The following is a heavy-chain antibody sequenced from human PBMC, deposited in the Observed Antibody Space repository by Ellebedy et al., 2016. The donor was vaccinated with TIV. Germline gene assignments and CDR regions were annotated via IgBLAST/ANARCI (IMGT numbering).Heavy chain of an antibody. CDR2: IYDSGTT. D-gene: IGHD6-13*01. V-gene: IGHV4-59*08. CDR1: GASIRGSY. CDR3: ARHFRRIAAAQAFDI. J-gene: IGHJ3*02. Sequence: SETLSLTCTVSGASIRGSYWSWIRQSPGMRMEWLAYIYDSGTTNFNPSLSNRLTISRDTSRNQVSLRLNSVTAADTAVYYCARHFRRIAAAQAFDIWGQGTMVTVS.